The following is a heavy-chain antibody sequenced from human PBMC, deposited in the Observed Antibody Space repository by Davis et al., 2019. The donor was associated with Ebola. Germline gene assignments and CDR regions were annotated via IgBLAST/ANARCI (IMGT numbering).Heavy chain of an antibody. CDR2: NYYSGST. CDR1: GGSISSSSYY. V-gene: IGHV4-39*01. CDR3: AAYLGWFDP. Sequence: SETLSLTCTVSGGSISSSSYYWGWIRQPPGKGLEWIGSNYYSGSTYYNPSLKSRVSISVDTSKNQFSLKLSSVTAADTAVYYCAAYLGWFDPWGQGTLVTVSS. D-gene: IGHD3-16*01. J-gene: IGHJ5*02.